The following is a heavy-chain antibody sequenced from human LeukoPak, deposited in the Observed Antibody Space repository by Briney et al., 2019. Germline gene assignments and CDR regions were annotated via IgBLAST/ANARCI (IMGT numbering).Heavy chain of an antibody. CDR2: INAGNGNT. D-gene: IGHD6-19*01. J-gene: IGHJ5*02. CDR1: GYTFTSYA. Sequence: ASVKVSCKDSGYTFTSYAMHWVRQAPGQRLEWMGWINAGNGNTKYSQKFQGRVTITRDTSASTVYMELSSLRSEDTALCYCARDKVAVAGSLRWLDPWGQGTLVTVSS. CDR3: ARDKVAVAGSLRWLDP. V-gene: IGHV1-3*01.